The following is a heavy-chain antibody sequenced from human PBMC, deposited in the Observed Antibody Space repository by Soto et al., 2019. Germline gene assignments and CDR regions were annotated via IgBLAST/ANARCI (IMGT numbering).Heavy chain of an antibody. D-gene: IGHD3-10*01. CDR1: GYSFTSHG. V-gene: IGHV1-18*01. CDR2: ISANSGDT. Sequence: QVQLVQSGAEVKKPGASVKVSCKASGYSFTSHGISWVRQAPGQGLEWMGWISANSGDTNYEQKLQGRVTVTTDTSTSTAYLELRSLRSEDTAVYYCARMVRGSNIDYYHYIDVWGKGTTVTVSS. J-gene: IGHJ6*03. CDR3: ARMVRGSNIDYYHYIDV.